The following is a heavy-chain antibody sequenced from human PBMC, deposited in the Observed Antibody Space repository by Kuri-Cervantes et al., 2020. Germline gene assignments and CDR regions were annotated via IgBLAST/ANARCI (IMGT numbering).Heavy chain of an antibody. J-gene: IGHJ3*02. CDR2: ISAYNGNT. Sequence: ALVKVSCKASGYTFTSYGISWVRQAPGQGLEWMGWISAYNGNTNYAQKLQGRVTMTTDTSTSTAYMELRSLRSDDTAVYYCARDRDTYYYDSSGYPDAFDIWGQGTMVTVSS. CDR1: GYTFTSYG. CDR3: ARDRDTYYYDSSGYPDAFDI. D-gene: IGHD3-22*01. V-gene: IGHV1-18*01.